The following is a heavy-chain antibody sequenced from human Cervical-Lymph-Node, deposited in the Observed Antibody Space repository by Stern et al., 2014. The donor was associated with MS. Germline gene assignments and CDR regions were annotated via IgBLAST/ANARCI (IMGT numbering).Heavy chain of an antibody. D-gene: IGHD6-19*01. Sequence: LHLAESGAAVKKPGASVTVSCKASGYTFTSYYMHWVRQAPGKGLEWMGISNSRGGSTSYAQKFQGRVTMTRDTSTSTVYMELSSLRSEDTAVYYCAREVAGHRLGMMDVWGQGTTVTVSS. V-gene: IGHV1-46*01. CDR2: SNSRGGST. CDR3: AREVAGHRLGMMDV. J-gene: IGHJ6*02. CDR1: GYTFTSYY.